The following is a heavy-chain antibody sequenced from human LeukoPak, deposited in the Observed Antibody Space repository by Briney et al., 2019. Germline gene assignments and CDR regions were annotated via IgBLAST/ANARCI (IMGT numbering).Heavy chain of an antibody. D-gene: IGHD3-3*01. Sequence: SETLSLTCTVSGGSISSSSYYWGWIRQPPGKGLEWIGSIYYSGSTYYNPSLKSRVTISVDTSKNQFSLKLSSVTAADTAVYYCASNDFWSGYYPTSGAFDIWGQGTMVTVSS. J-gene: IGHJ3*02. CDR3: ASNDFWSGYYPTSGAFDI. CDR1: GGSISSSSYY. V-gene: IGHV4-39*01. CDR2: IYYSGST.